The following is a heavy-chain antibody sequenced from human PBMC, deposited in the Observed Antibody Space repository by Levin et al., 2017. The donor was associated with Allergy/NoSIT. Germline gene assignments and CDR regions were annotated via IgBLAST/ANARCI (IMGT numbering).Heavy chain of an antibody. V-gene: IGHV5-51*01. CDR2: VYPADSDA. Sequence: GGSLRLSCQGSGSSFISYWIAWVRQMPGKGLEWMGSVYPADSDATYNPSFLGQVSISVDKSLKTAYLQWSRLKPSDTAMYYCAKIDSHSGYGMNVWGQGTTVTVSS. CDR1: GSSFISYW. J-gene: IGHJ6*02. CDR3: AKIDSHSGYGMNV. D-gene: IGHD2-15*01.